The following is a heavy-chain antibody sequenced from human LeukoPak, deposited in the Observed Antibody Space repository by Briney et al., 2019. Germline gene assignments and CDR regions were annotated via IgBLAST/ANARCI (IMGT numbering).Heavy chain of an antibody. J-gene: IGHJ4*02. CDR2: IIPILGIA. CDR1: GGTFSSYA. V-gene: IGHV1-69*04. Sequence: SVKVSCKASGGTFSSYAISWVRQAPGQGLEWMGRIIPILGIANYAQKFQGRVTITADKSTSTAYMELSSLRSEDTAVYYCTRDGDSITMVRGVMPIGYWGQGTLVTVSS. D-gene: IGHD3-10*01. CDR3: TRDGDSITMVRGVMPIGY.